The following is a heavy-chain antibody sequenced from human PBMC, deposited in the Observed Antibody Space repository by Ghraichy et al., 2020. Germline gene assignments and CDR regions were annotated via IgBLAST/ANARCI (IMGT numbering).Heavy chain of an antibody. CDR2: ISSSSLYI. D-gene: IGHD2-2*01. CDR1: GFVFSTYS. J-gene: IGHJ3*02. Sequence: GGSRRLSCAASGFVFSTYSLNWVRQAPGKGLEWVSSISSSSLYIYYAESVQGRFTISRDNARNSLYLQMSSLRAEDTAVYYCASSTTSYRSSVLNAFDIWGQGTMVTVSS. CDR3: ASSTTSYRSSVLNAFDI. V-gene: IGHV3-21*01.